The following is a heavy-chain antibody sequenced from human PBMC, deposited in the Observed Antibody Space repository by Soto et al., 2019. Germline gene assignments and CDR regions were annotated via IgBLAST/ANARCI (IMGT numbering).Heavy chain of an antibody. CDR3: ARVGVRLGRIAARPQADPYYYAMDV. CDR1: GGSVSSGSYS. D-gene: IGHD6-6*01. Sequence: QVQLQESGPGLVKPSETLSLTCTVSGGSVSSGSYSWSWIRQPPGKGLEWIGYIYNSGGTNYNPSLKSRVTISVDTSKNQFSLKLSSVTAADTAVYYCARVGVRLGRIAARPQADPYYYAMDVWGQGTTVIVSS. V-gene: IGHV4-61*01. J-gene: IGHJ6*02. CDR2: IYNSGGT.